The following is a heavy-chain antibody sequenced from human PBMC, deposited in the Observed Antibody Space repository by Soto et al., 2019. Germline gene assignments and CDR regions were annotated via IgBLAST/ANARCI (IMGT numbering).Heavy chain of an antibody. D-gene: IGHD3-10*01. CDR2: INAGNGNT. V-gene: IGHV1-3*05. CDR3: ARDSGGADY. CDR1: GYTLSSYA. Sequence: QVQLVQSGAEEKKPGASVKVSCKASGYTLSSYAMHWVRQAPGQRLEWMGWINAGNGNTKYSQKFQGRVTITRDTTARTAYMELSSLTSEDTAVYYCARDSGGADYWGQGTLVTVSS. J-gene: IGHJ4*02.